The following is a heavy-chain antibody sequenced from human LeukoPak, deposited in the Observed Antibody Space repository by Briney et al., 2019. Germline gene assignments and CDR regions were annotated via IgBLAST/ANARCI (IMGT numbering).Heavy chain of an antibody. Sequence: ASVKASCRASGYTFTTYGINWVRQAPGQGLEWMGWIKTYNGDTNTAQKFLDRIIMTTDKSTGTAYMELSSLRSEDTAVYYCARDTERDGYNSPDYWGQGTLVTVSS. CDR1: GYTFTTYG. D-gene: IGHD5-24*01. J-gene: IGHJ4*02. V-gene: IGHV1-18*01. CDR2: IKTYNGDT. CDR3: ARDTERDGYNSPDY.